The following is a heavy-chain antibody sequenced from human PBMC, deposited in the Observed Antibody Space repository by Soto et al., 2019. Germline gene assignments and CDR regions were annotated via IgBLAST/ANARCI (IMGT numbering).Heavy chain of an antibody. CDR2: IIPIFGTA. V-gene: IGHV1-69*13. Sequence: GASVKVSCKASGGTFSSYAISWVRQAPGQGLEWMGGIIPIFGTANYAQKFQGRVTITADESTSTAYMELSSLRSEDTAVYYCARGSIRSPDTAMVILDYWGQRTLVTVSS. D-gene: IGHD5-18*01. CDR3: ARGSIRSPDTAMVILDY. CDR1: GGTFSSYA. J-gene: IGHJ4*02.